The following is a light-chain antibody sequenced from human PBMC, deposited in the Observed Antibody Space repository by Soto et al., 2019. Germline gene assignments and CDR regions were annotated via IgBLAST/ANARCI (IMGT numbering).Light chain of an antibody. J-gene: IGLJ2*01. V-gene: IGLV1-44*01. Sequence: QSVLTQPPSASGTPGQRVTISCAGSSSNIGSNTVTWYLQLPGTAPKLLIYSNDQRPSGVPDRFSGSKSDTSASLAISGLQSEDEADYFCAAWDDSLNGVVFGGGTKLTVL. CDR1: SSNIGSNT. CDR3: AAWDDSLNGVV. CDR2: SND.